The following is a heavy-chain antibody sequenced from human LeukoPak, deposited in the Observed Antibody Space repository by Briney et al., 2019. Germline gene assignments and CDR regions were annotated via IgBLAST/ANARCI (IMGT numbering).Heavy chain of an antibody. J-gene: IGHJ4*02. CDR1: GFTFSSYA. CDR2: ISYDGSNK. D-gene: IGHD2-2*01. Sequence: GGSLRLSCAASGFTFSSYAMHWVRQAPGKGLEWVAVISYDGSNKYYADSVKGRFTISRDNSKNTLYLQMNSLRAEDTAVYYCARDQSYQPLLPRDYWGQGTLVTVSS. V-gene: IGHV3-30*04. CDR3: ARDQSYQPLLPRDY.